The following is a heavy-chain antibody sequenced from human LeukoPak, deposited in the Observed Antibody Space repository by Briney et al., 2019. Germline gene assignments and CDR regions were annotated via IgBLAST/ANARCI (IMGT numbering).Heavy chain of an antibody. CDR3: ARDPYSSGWYKDAFDI. J-gene: IGHJ3*02. V-gene: IGHV3-21*01. CDR1: GFTFSSYS. CDR2: ISGSSSYI. D-gene: IGHD6-19*01. Sequence: GGSLRLSCAASGFTFSSYSMNWVRQAPGKGLEWVSSISGSSSYINYADSVKGRFTISRDNAQNSLFLQLNSLRAEDTAVYYCARDPYSSGWYKDAFDIWGQGTMVTVSS.